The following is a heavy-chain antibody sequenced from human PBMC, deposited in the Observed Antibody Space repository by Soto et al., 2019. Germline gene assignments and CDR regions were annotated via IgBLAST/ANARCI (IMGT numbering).Heavy chain of an antibody. J-gene: IGHJ3*02. D-gene: IGHD5-12*01. Sequence: SVKVSCKASGYTFTGYYMHWVRQAPGQGLEWMGWINPNSGGTNYAQKFQGWVTMTRDTSISTAYMELSRLRSDDTAVYYCARGGWDGYNGGHDAFDIWGQGTMVTVSS. CDR2: INPNSGGT. V-gene: IGHV1-2*04. CDR3: ARGGWDGYNGGHDAFDI. CDR1: GYTFTGYY.